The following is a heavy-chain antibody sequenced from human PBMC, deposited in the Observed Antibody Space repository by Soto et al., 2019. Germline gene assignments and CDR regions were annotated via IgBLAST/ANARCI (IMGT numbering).Heavy chain of an antibody. CDR2: VNHSGST. Sequence: QVQLQQWGAGLLKASETLSLTCSVYGGSFSGYYWSWIRQPPGKGLEWIGEVNHSGSTNYNXSLXXXXXXXXXXXXXXXXXXXXXXXXXXXXXXYXARFYXWSGNRPNWFDPWGQGTLVTVSS. D-gene: IGHD3-3*01. CDR3: ARFYXWSGNRPNWFDP. CDR1: GGSFSGYY. V-gene: IGHV4-34*01. J-gene: IGHJ5*02.